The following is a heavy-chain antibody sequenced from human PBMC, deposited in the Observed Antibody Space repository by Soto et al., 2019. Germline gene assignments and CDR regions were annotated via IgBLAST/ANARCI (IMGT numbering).Heavy chain of an antibody. CDR2: INPKSGGT. J-gene: IGHJ6*02. CDR3: ARVGYYYYAMDV. CDR1: GSTFIDYY. Sequence: SVQVSCKSSGSTFIDYYVHWVRQAPGQGLEWMGWINPKSGGTNSAQKFQGRVTMTRDTSISTAYMELSRLTSDDTAVYYCARVGYYYYAMDVWGQGTTVTVSS. V-gene: IGHV1-2*02.